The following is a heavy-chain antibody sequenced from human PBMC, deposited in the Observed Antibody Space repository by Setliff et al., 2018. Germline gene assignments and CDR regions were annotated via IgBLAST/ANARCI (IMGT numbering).Heavy chain of an antibody. CDR1: GYAVTGYH. CDR3: ARINFYVSSGYYYAPDF. CDR2: INNYSFKT. V-gene: IGHV1-18*04. J-gene: IGHJ4*02. D-gene: IGHD3-22*01. Sequence: ASVKVSCKASGYAVTGYHIHWVRQAPGQGPEWMGWINNYSFKTTYPQKFLDRVTMTTDTSATTAYMELKNLRSDDTAVYYCARINFYVSSGYYYAPDFWGQGTLVTVSS.